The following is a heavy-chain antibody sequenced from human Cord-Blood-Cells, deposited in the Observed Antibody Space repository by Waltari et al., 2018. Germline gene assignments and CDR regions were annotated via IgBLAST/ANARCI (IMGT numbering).Heavy chain of an antibody. Sequence: QVQLQESGPGLVKPSETLSLTCTVSGYSISSGYYWGWIRQPPGKGLEWIGSIYHSGSTYYNPSLKSRVTISVDTSKNQFSLKLSSVTAADTAVYYCARSYSSSSAFDIWGQGTMV. CDR3: ARSYSSSSAFDI. CDR1: GYSISSGYY. CDR2: IYHSGST. V-gene: IGHV4-38-2*02. D-gene: IGHD6-6*01. J-gene: IGHJ3*02.